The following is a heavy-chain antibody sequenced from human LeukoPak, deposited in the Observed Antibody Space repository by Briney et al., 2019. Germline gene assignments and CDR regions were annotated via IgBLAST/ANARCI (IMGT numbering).Heavy chain of an antibody. V-gene: IGHV3-23*01. Sequence: GGSLRLSCAASGFTFNMYGMGWVRQAPGKWPEWVAAIADSGGNTYYADSVKGRFTISRDNSRNTLSLQMNSLRAEDTAVYYCAKGHKNYYFTIDYWGQGTLDTVSS. CDR3: AKGHKNYYFTIDY. CDR1: GFTFNMYG. D-gene: IGHD2/OR15-2a*01. J-gene: IGHJ4*02. CDR2: IADSGGNT.